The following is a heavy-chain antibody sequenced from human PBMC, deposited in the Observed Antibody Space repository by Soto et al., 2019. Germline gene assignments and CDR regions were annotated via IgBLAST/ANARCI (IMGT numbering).Heavy chain of an antibody. V-gene: IGHV3-49*04. CDR2: IRSKAYGGTT. D-gene: IGHD4-17*01. Sequence: PGGSLTLSCTAPGFTFGDYAMSWVRQAPGKRLAWVGFIRSKAYGGTTKYAASVKGRFTISRDDSKSIAYLQMNSLKTEDTAVYYCTRGPDYGDMSDYYYYGMDVWGQGTTVTVSS. CDR3: TRGPDYGDMSDYYYYGMDV. J-gene: IGHJ6*02. CDR1: GFTFGDYA.